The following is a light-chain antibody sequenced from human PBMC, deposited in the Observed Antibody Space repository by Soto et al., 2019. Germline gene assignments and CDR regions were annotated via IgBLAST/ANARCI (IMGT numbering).Light chain of an antibody. CDR3: QQGVT. V-gene: IGKV3-15*01. CDR2: GAS. CDR1: QSVSSN. Sequence: EIVMTQSPATLSVSPGERATLSCRASQSVSSNLAWYQQKPGQAPRLLIYGASTRATGIPARFGGSGSGTEFTLTISSLQSEDFAVYYCQQGVTFGGGTKVEIK. J-gene: IGKJ4*01.